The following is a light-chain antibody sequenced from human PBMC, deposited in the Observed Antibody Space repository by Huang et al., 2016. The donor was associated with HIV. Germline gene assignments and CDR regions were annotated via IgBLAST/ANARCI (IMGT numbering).Light chain of an antibody. CDR2: GAS. J-gene: IGKJ1*01. V-gene: IGKV3-15*01. CDR3: QQYNNWPRT. CDR1: QGVSSH. Sequence: EIVMTQSPATLSVSPGERATLSCRASQGVSSHLAWYQQKPGQAPRLLIYGASTRATGIPARFSGSGSGTEFTLTISSLQSEDFAVYYCQQYNNWPRTFGQGTKVEIK.